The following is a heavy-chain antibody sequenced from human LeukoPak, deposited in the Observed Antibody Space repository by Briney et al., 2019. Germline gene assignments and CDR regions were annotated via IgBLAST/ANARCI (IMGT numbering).Heavy chain of an antibody. CDR3: ARGESNWFDP. V-gene: IGHV1-69*15. J-gene: IGHJ5*02. CDR2: IFPIFATA. CDR1: GGTFSSYA. D-gene: IGHD1-26*01. Sequence: ASVKVSCKASGGTFSSYAISWVRQAPGQGLEWMGRIFPIFATANYAQKFQGRVTITADESTSTAYMELSSLRSDDTAVYYCARGESNWFDPWGQGTLVTVSS.